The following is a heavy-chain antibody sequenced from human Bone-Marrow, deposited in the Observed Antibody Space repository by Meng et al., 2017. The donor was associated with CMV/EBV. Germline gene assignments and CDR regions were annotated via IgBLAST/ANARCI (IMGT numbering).Heavy chain of an antibody. CDR1: GFTFSSYS. J-gene: IGHJ4*02. CDR3: ARDADIVVVPAYLDY. D-gene: IGHD2-2*01. V-gene: IGHV3-21*01. CDR2: ISSSSSYI. Sequence: GESLKISCAASGFTFSSYSMNWVRQAPGKGLEWVSSISSSSSYIYYADSAKGRFTISRDNAKNSLYLQMKSLRAEDTAVYYCARDADIVVVPAYLDYWGQGTLVTVSS.